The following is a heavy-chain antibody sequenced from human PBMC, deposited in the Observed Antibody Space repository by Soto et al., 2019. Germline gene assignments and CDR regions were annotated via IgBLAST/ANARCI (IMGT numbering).Heavy chain of an antibody. Sequence: GASVKVSCKVSGYTLTELSMHWVRQAPGKGLEWMGGFDPEDGETIYAQKFQGRVTMTEDTSTDTAHMELSSLRSGDTAVYYCATSTIRSIAAADPFDYWGQGTLVTVSS. V-gene: IGHV1-24*01. CDR2: FDPEDGET. J-gene: IGHJ4*02. CDR1: GYTLTELS. D-gene: IGHD6-13*01. CDR3: ATSTIRSIAAADPFDY.